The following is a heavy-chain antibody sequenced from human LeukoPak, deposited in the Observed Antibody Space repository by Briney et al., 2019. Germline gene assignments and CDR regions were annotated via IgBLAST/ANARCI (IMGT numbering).Heavy chain of an antibody. Sequence: GGSLRLSCAASGFTFSSYAMSWVRQAPGKGLEWVSSISSSASYIAYADSVKGRFTISRDNAKDSLYLQMNNLRAEDSAVYYCAREGKDLRLGYYNSAVDVWGQGTTVSVSS. CDR3: AREGKDLRLGYYNSAVDV. V-gene: IGHV3-21*01. D-gene: IGHD2-15*01. CDR1: GFTFSSYA. J-gene: IGHJ6*02. CDR2: ISSSASYI.